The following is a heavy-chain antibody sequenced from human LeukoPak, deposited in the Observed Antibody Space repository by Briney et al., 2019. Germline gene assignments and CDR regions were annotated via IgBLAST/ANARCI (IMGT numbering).Heavy chain of an antibody. CDR3: ARVRGPAPSDDNWFDP. V-gene: IGHV1-18*01. CDR2: ISAYNGNT. CDR1: GYTFTSYG. Sequence: ASVKVFCKASGYTFTSYGISWVRQAPGQGLEWMGWISAYNGNTNYAQKLQGRVTMTTDTSTSTAYMELRSLRSDDTAVYYCARVRGPAPSDDNWFDPWGQGTLVTVSS. D-gene: IGHD3-10*01. J-gene: IGHJ5*02.